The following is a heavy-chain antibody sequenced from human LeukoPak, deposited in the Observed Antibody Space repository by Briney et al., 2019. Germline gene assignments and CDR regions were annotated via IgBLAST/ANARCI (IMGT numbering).Heavy chain of an antibody. CDR1: GYTFTSYG. CDR3: ARSNWNYVVNWFDP. V-gene: IGHV1-2*02. D-gene: IGHD1-7*01. CDR2: INPNSGGT. J-gene: IGHJ5*02. Sequence: ASVKVSCKASGYTFTSYGISWVRQAPGQGLEWMGWINPNSGGTNYAQKFQGRVTMTRDTSISTAYMELSRLRSDDTAVDYCARSNWNYVVNWFDPWGQGTLVTVSS.